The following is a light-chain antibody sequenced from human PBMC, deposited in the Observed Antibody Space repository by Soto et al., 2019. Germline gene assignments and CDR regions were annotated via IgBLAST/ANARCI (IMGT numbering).Light chain of an antibody. J-gene: IGLJ3*02. CDR3: QSYDSSLSGWV. V-gene: IGLV1-47*02. CDR2: SNN. Sequence: QAVVTQPPSASGTPGQRVTISCSGSSSNIGSNYVYWYQQLPGTAPKLLIYSNNQRPSGVPDRFSGSKSGTSASLAITGLQAEDEADYYCQSYDSSLSGWVFGGGTKLTVL. CDR1: SSNIGSNY.